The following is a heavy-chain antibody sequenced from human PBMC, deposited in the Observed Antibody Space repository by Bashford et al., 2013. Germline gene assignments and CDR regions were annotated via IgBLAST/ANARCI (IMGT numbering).Heavy chain of an antibody. CDR1: GYTFTDYH. CDR2: INPNRGDT. D-gene: IGHD3-22*01. V-gene: IGHV1-2*02. CDR3: ARGGLNYYDISGYYSSFDY. J-gene: IGHJ4*02. Sequence: PSVKVSCTASGYTFTDYHVHWVRQAPGQGLEWMGWINPNRGDTNYAQNFQGRVSMTRDTSISTAYLELSRLRSDDTAVYYCARGGLNYYDISGYYSSFDYWGQGTLVTVSS.